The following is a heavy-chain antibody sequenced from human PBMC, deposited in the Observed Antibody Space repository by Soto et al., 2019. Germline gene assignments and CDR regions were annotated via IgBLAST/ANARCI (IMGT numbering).Heavy chain of an antibody. V-gene: IGHV1-46*01. CDR1: GDTFSDYY. CDR3: ARGGHVVVVTAALDY. D-gene: IGHD2-21*02. CDR2: VNPSGGHT. Sequence: QVQLMQSGAEVKKPGASVKVSCKASGDTFSDYYIHWVRQAPGQGLEWMGTVNPSGGHTTYSQHFLGRVTXTXDXSPXTLHMELTSLTSEDTAVYYCARGGHVVVVTAALDYWGQGTLVTVSS. J-gene: IGHJ4*02.